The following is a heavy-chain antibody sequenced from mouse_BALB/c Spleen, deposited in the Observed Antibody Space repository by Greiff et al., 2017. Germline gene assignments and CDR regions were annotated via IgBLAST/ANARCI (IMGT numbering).Heavy chain of an antibody. V-gene: IGHV14-3*02. CDR1: GFNIKDTY. Sequence: VQLKESGAELVKPGASVKLSCTASGFNIKDTYMHWVKQRPEQGLEWIGRIDPANGNTKYDPKFQGKATITADTSSNTAYLQLSSLTSEDTAVYYCADHVDYWGQGTSVTVSS. J-gene: IGHJ4*01. CDR3: ADHVDY. CDR2: IDPANGNT.